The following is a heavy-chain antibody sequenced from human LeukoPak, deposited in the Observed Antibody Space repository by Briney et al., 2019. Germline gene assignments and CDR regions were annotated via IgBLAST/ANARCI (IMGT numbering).Heavy chain of an antibody. V-gene: IGHV3-48*03. D-gene: IGHD2-15*01. CDR3: ARRISYCYYMDV. CDR2: ISSSGSTI. Sequence: GGSLRLSCAASGFTFSSYEMNWVRQAPGKGLEWVSYISSSGSTIYYADSVKGRFTISRDNAKNSLYLQMNSLRAEDTAVYYCARRISYCYYMDVWGKGTTVTISS. CDR1: GFTFSSYE. J-gene: IGHJ6*03.